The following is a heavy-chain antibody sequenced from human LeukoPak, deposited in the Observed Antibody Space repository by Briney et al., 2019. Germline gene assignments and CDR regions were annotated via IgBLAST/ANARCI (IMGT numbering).Heavy chain of an antibody. CDR1: GGTFSSYA. CDR2: IIPIFGTA. V-gene: IGHV1-69*01. Sequence: SVTVSCKASGGTFSSYAISWVRQAPGQGLEWMGGIIPIFGTANYAQKFQGRVTITADESTSTAYMELSSLRSEDTAVYYCAGYCTNGVCYTWLDPWGQGTLVTVSS. CDR3: AGYCTNGVCYTWLDP. J-gene: IGHJ5*02. D-gene: IGHD2-8*01.